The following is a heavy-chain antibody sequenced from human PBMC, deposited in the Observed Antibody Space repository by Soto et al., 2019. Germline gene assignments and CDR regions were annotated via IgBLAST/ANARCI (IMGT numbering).Heavy chain of an antibody. Sequence: QAQLQDSGPGLVKPSETLSLTCTVSGGSITSKYWNWFRQSPEKGLEWIGYIDHSVTTNYNHARISRVTISADTPKKQFSLNLSSVTAADTAMYYCATGGGWLPDKWGQGTLVTVSS. J-gene: IGHJ4*02. V-gene: IGHV4-59*01. CDR1: GGSITSKY. D-gene: IGHD5-12*01. CDR3: ATGGGWLPDK. CDR2: IDHSVTT.